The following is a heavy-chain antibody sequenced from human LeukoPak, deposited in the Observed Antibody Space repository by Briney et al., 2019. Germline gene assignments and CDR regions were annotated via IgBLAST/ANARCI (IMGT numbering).Heavy chain of an antibody. Sequence: ASVKVSCKASGYTFTSYYMHWVRQAPGQGLEWMGIFNPSGGYTGYAQKFQGRVTMTRDTSTSTVYMELSSLRSEDTAVYYCARAIAARPGFDYWGQGTLVTVSS. CDR3: ARAIAARPGFDY. V-gene: IGHV1-46*01. CDR2: FNPSGGYT. D-gene: IGHD6-6*01. J-gene: IGHJ4*02. CDR1: GYTFTSYY.